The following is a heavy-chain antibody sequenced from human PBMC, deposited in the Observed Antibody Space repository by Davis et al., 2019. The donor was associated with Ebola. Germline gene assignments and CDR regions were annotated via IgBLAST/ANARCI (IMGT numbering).Heavy chain of an antibody. Sequence: ASVKVSCKASGYTFTGYYMHWVRQAPGQGLEWMGWINPNSGGTNYAQKFQGWVTMTRDTSISTAYMELSRLRSDDTAVYYCARDQGTVTTSTFDPWGQGTLVTVSS. CDR2: INPNSGGT. D-gene: IGHD4-11*01. CDR3: ARDQGTVTTSTFDP. V-gene: IGHV1-2*04. CDR1: GYTFTGYY. J-gene: IGHJ5*02.